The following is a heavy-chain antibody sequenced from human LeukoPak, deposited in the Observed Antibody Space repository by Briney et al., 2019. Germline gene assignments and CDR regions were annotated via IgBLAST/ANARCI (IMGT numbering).Heavy chain of an antibody. V-gene: IGHV3-21*01. CDR1: GFTFSSYS. J-gene: IGHJ4*02. Sequence: GGSLRLSCAASGFTFSSYSMNWVRQAPGKGLEWVSSISSSSSYIYYADSVKGRFTISRDNAKNSLYLQMNSLRADDTAVYYCAREAGAAPFDYWGQGTLVTVSS. CDR2: ISSSSSYI. CDR3: AREAGAAPFDY. D-gene: IGHD1-26*01.